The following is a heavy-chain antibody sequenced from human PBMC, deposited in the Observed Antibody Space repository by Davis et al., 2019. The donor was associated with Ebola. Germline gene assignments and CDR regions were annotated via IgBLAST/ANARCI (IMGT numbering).Heavy chain of an antibody. CDR1: GFTFSSSA. CDR2: ISDSGGTT. Sequence: PGGSLRLSCAASGFTFSSSAMSWVRQAPGKGLEWVSAISDSGGTTYYRDSVKGRFTISRDNSKNTLYLQMNSLRAEDTAVYYCAKDKGQWLVRGWFNPWGQGTLVTVSS. CDR3: AKDKGQWLVRGWFNP. J-gene: IGHJ5*02. V-gene: IGHV3-23*01. D-gene: IGHD6-19*01.